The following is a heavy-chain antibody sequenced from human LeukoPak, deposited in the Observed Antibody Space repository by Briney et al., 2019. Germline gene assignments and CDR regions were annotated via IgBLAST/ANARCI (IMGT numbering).Heavy chain of an antibody. J-gene: IGHJ4*02. D-gene: IGHD5/OR15-5a*01. V-gene: IGHV3-7*01. CDR1: GFTYSSYW. Sequence: PGGSLRLSCAASGFTYSSYWMSWVRQAPGQGLERVANINQDGSETYYVDSVRGRFTIYRDNAKNSPYLQMNSLRAEDTAVYYCARVRVSEDGFEYWGQGTLVTVSS. CDR2: INQDGSET. CDR3: ARVRVSEDGFEY.